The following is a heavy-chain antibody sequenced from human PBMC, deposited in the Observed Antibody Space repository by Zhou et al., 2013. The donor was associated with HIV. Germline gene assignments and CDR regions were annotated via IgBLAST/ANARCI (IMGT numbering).Heavy chain of an antibody. V-gene: IGHV1-69*05. CDR3: ARGEYSSSSGYYYYYMDV. J-gene: IGHJ6*03. D-gene: IGHD6-6*01. Sequence: QVQLVQSGAEVKKPGSSVKVSCKASGGTFSSYAISWVRQAPGQGLEWMGGIIPIFGTANYAQKFQGRVTITTDESTSTAYMELSSLRSEDTAVYYCARGEYSSSSGYYYYYMDVWGKGTTVTVSS. CDR1: GGTFSSYA. CDR2: IIPIFGTA.